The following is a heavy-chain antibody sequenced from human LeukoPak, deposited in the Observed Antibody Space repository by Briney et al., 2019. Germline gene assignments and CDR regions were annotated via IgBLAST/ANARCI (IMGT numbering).Heavy chain of an antibody. V-gene: IGHV1-18*01. CDR3: ARGLMVRGVIAWFDP. Sequence: SVKVSCKASGYTFTSYGISWVRQAPGQGLEWMGWISAYNGNTNYAQKLQGRVTMTTDTSTSTAYMELRSLRSDDTAVYYCARGLMVRGVIAWFDPWGQGTLVTVSS. D-gene: IGHD3-10*01. J-gene: IGHJ5*02. CDR1: GYTFTSYG. CDR2: ISAYNGNT.